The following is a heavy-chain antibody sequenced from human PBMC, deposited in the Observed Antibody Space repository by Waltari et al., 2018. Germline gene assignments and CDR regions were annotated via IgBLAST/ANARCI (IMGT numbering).Heavy chain of an antibody. D-gene: IGHD3-22*01. Sequence: QVQLQESGPGLVKPSETLSLTCAVSGYSISSGYYWGWIRQPPGKGLAWIGSIYHSGSTYYNPSLKSRVTISVDTSKNQFSLKLSSVTAADTAVYYCARHGLRITMIVVVNPLYYYGMDVWGQGTTVTVSS. V-gene: IGHV4-38-2*01. CDR1: GYSISSGYY. CDR3: ARHGLRITMIVVVNPLYYYGMDV. CDR2: IYHSGST. J-gene: IGHJ6*02.